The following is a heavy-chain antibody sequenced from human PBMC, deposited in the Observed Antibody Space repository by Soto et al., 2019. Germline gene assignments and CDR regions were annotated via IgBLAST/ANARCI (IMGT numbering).Heavy chain of an antibody. CDR2: IYYSGST. CDR3: ARESGGYDSSTRYGLDV. J-gene: IGHJ6*02. V-gene: IGHV4-31*03. CDR1: GGSISSVGHY. D-gene: IGHD6-25*01. Sequence: SGTLSLTCSVSGGSISSVGHYWTWIRQQPGKGLEWIGYIYYSGSTDYNPSLKSRVTISVDRSKNQFSLNLSSVTAADTAIYYCARESGGYDSSTRYGLDVRGQGTTVTVSS.